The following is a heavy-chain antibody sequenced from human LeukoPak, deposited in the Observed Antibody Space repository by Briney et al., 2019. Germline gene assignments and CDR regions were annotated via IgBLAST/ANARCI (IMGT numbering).Heavy chain of an antibody. D-gene: IGHD2-15*01. V-gene: IGHV4-39*07. J-gene: IGHJ4*02. Sequence: SETLSLTCTVSGGSIRSTNYYWGWIRQPPGKGLEWIGSIYYSGNTYHSPSLMSRVTISVDTSKNQFSLKLSSVTAADTAVYYCAREGTYCSGGSCYRGLFDYWGQGTLVTVSS. CDR3: AREGTYCSGGSCYRGLFDY. CDR1: GGSIRSTNYY. CDR2: IYYSGNT.